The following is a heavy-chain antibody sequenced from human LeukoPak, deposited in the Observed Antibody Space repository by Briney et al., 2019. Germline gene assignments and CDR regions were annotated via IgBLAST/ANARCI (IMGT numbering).Heavy chain of an antibody. J-gene: IGHJ3*02. V-gene: IGHV3-23*01. D-gene: IGHD6-6*01. CDR3: ARAVGSSFSSRCAFDI. Sequence: GGSLRLSCAASGFTFSSYAMSWVRQAPGKGLEWVSAVISSGGTAYYADSVKGRFTISRDNSKNTLYLQMSSLRAEDTAIYYCARAVGSSFSSRCAFDIWGQGTMVTVSS. CDR2: VISSGGTA. CDR1: GFTFSSYA.